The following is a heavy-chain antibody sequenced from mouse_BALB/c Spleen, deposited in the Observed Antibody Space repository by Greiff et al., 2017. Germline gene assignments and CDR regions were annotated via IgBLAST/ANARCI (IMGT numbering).Heavy chain of an antibody. CDR2: ISSGSSTI. J-gene: IGHJ4*01. Sequence: DVMLVESGGGLVQPGGSRKLSCAASGFTFSSFGMHWVRQAPEKGLEWVAYISSGSSTIYYADTVKGRFTISRDNPKNTLFLQMTSLRSEDTAMYYCARVTTATGYYYAMDYWGQGTSVTVSS. D-gene: IGHD1-2*01. CDR3: ARVTTATGYYYAMDY. CDR1: GFTFSSFG. V-gene: IGHV5-17*02.